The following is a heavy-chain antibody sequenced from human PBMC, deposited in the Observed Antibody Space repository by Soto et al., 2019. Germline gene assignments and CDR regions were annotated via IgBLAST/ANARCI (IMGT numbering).Heavy chain of an antibody. Sequence: PSETLSLTCAVYGGSFSGYYWSWIRQPPGKGLEWIGEINHSGSTNYNPSLKSRVTISRDNAKNSLYLQMNSLRAEDTAVYYCARDQDIVVVNYYYALDLWGQGTTVTVSS. CDR2: INHSGST. CDR1: GGSFSGYY. CDR3: ARDQDIVVVNYYYALDL. V-gene: IGHV4-34*01. J-gene: IGHJ6*02. D-gene: IGHD2-15*01.